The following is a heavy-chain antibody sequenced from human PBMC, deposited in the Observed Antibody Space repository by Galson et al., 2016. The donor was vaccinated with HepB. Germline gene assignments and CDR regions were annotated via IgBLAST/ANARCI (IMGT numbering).Heavy chain of an antibody. J-gene: IGHJ4*02. CDR1: GESFSGYY. D-gene: IGHD6-6*01. CDR3: ARGEIASRLDY. V-gene: IGHV4-34*01. Sequence: SETLSLTCAVFGESFSGYYWCWVRQPPGKGLEWIGEINHSGDTTYNPSLKTRVTISIDKSEDQFSLKLSSVTAADTAVYYCARGEIASRLDYWGPGSLVTVSS. CDR2: INHSGDT.